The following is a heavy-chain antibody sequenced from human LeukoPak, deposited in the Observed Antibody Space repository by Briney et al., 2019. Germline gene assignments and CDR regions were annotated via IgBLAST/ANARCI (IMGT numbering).Heavy chain of an antibody. D-gene: IGHD1-26*01. V-gene: IGHV4-39*01. CDR2: IYYRGST. J-gene: IGHJ4*02. CDR3: ATEWEQLIRTGNFDY. CDR1: GGPISSSNYY. Sequence: SETLSLTCTVSGGPISSSNYYWGWSRQPPGKGLEWIGSIYYRGSTYYNLSLKSRVTISVDTSKNRFSLTLNSVTVADTAVYYCATEWEQLIRTGNFDYWGQGTLVTVSS.